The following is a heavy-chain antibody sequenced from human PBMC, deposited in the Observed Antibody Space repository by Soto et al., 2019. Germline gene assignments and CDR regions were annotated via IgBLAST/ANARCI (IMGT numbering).Heavy chain of an antibody. V-gene: IGHV4-39*07. CDR2: IYYSGGT. CDR3: VRQGIGVLHGLVDV. J-gene: IGHJ6*02. Sequence: SETLSLTCTVSGGSISSSSYYWGWIRQPPGKGLEWIGSIYYSGGTSYKNSLKSRVDISADTSMKQFSLRLSSVTAADTAVYYCVRQGIGVLHGLVDVWGQGTTVTVSS. D-gene: IGHD3-10*01. CDR1: GGSISSSSYY.